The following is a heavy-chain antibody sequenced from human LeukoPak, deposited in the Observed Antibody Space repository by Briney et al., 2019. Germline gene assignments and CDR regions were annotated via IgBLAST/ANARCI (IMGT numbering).Heavy chain of an antibody. V-gene: IGHV3-7*01. CDR3: ARGKPYYYYMDV. CDR2: IKQDGSET. CDR1: GFSIRNYW. Sequence: PGGSLRLSCAASGFSIRNYWMNWVRQAPGKGLEWVANIKQDGSETFYVDSVRGRFTISRDNAKNSLYLEVNSLGAGDTAVYYCARGKPYYYYMDVWGKGTTVTVSS. D-gene: IGHD3-16*01. J-gene: IGHJ6*03.